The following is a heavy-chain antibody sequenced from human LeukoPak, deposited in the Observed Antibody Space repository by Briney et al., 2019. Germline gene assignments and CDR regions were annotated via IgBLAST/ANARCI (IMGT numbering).Heavy chain of an antibody. CDR3: ARAYHLLRGVSPFGD. Sequence: ASVKVSCKASGYTFTDYYIHWVRQAPGQGLEGMAWLTPKSGATIYAQTFKGRVSMTSDTSVSTAYMELNSLRSDDTAVYYCARAYHLLRGVSPFGDWGQGTLVSVSP. V-gene: IGHV1-2*02. CDR2: LTPKSGAT. D-gene: IGHD3-10*01. J-gene: IGHJ4*02. CDR1: GYTFTDYY.